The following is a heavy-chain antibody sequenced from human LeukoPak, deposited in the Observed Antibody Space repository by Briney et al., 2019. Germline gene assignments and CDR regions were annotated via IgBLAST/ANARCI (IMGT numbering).Heavy chain of an antibody. CDR2: IWYDGSNK. J-gene: IGHJ4*02. CDR3: ARGLRTTPPSY. D-gene: IGHD4-17*01. Sequence: QAGGSLRLSCAASGFTFSSYGMHWVRQAPGKGLEWVAVIWYDGSNKYYADSVKGRFTISRDNSKNTLYLQMNSLRAEDTAVYYCARGLRTTPPSYWGQGTLVTVSS. V-gene: IGHV3-33*01. CDR1: GFTFSSYG.